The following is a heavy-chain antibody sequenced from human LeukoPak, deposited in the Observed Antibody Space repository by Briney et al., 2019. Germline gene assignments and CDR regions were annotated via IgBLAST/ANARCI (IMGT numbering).Heavy chain of an antibody. D-gene: IGHD3-22*01. CDR2: ISAYNGNT. Sequence: GASVMVSCQASGYTFTSYGISWMRQAPGQGLEWMGWISAYNGNTNYAQKLRGRVTMTTDTSTSTVYMELRTLGSDDTAVYYCARVIVGTGTNYFDSWGQGTLVTVSS. CDR1: GYTFTSYG. CDR3: ARVIVGTGTNYFDS. V-gene: IGHV1-18*01. J-gene: IGHJ4*02.